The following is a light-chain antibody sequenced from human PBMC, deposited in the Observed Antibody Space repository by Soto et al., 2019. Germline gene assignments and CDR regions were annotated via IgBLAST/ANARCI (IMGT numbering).Light chain of an antibody. CDR1: QGVYTY. J-gene: IGKJ4*01. V-gene: IGKV3-11*01. CDR3: QQRSKGPPT. CDR2: DVS. Sequence: EIVLTQSPATLSLSPGERATLSCRASQGVYTYLAWYQQKPGQAPRLLIHDVSNRATGIPARFSGSGSGTDVTHTISSLEPEDFAVDYCQQRSKGPPTFGGGTKVDIK.